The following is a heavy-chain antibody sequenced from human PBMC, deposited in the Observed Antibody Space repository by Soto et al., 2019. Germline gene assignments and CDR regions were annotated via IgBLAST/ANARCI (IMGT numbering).Heavy chain of an antibody. CDR3: AIVRGYTYSYSVY. Sequence: GGSLRLSCAVSGFTFSSYSMNWVRQAPGKGLEWVSYITSTSSTMDYADSVKGRLTISRDNAKNSLFLQMNSLRAEDTAVYYXAIVRGYTYSYSVYWGQGALVTVS. D-gene: IGHD5-18*01. V-gene: IGHV3-48*01. CDR1: GFTFSSYS. CDR2: ITSTSSTM. J-gene: IGHJ4*02.